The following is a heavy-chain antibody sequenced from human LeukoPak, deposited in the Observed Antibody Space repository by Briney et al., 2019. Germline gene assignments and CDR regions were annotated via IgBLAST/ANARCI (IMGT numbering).Heavy chain of an antibody. Sequence: KPSETLSLTCTVSGGSISNAAYHWGWIRQPPGKGLEWIGSLYYTGITYYNPSLKGRVTISADTSKNQFSLKVTSVTAADTAVYYCARGPWDYVWGSYRPATLGCFDYWGQGTLVTVSS. CDR1: GGSISNAAYH. CDR2: LYYTGIT. D-gene: IGHD3-16*02. V-gene: IGHV4-39*01. J-gene: IGHJ4*02. CDR3: ARGPWDYVWGSYRPATLGCFDY.